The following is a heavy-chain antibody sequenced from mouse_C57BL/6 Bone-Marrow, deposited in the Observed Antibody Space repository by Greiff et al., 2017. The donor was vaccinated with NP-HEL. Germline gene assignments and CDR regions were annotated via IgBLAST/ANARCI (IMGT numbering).Heavy chain of an antibody. D-gene: IGHD6-5*01. V-gene: IGHV5-17*01. Sequence: EVQLVESGGGLVKPGGSLKLSCAASGFTFSDYGMHRVRQAPEKGLEWVAYISSGSSTIYYADTVKGRFTISRDNAKNTLFLQMTSLRSEDTAMYYCARAYGEFAYWGQGTLVTVSA. CDR1: GFTFSDYG. J-gene: IGHJ3*01. CDR3: ARAYGEFAY. CDR2: ISSGSSTI.